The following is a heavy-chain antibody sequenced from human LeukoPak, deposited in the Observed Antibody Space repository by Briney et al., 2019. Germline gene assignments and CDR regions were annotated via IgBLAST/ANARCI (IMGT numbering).Heavy chain of an antibody. CDR3: ARGPPLRYYDSSGYDY. CDR1: GGSISSYY. D-gene: IGHD3-22*01. V-gene: IGHV4-59*08. Sequence: SETLSLTCTVSGGSISSYYWSWIRHPPGKGLEWIGYIYYSGSTNYNPSLKSRVTISVDTSKNQFSLKLSSVTAADTAVYYCARGPPLRYYDSSGYDYWGQGTLVTVPS. J-gene: IGHJ4*02. CDR2: IYYSGST.